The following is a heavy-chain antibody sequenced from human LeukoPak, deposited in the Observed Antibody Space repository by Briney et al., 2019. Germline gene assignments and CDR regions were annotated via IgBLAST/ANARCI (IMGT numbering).Heavy chain of an antibody. J-gene: IGHJ3*02. V-gene: IGHV4-38-2*01. CDR1: GYSISSGYY. D-gene: IGHD3-22*01. Sequence: SETLSLTCAVSGYSISSGYYWGWIRQPPGKGLEWIGNIYHSGSPYYNPSLKSRVTISVDTSKNQFSLKVSSVTVADTAVYYCARVQRSYDSSGYLRPYAFDIWGQGTMVTVSS. CDR2: IYHSGSP. CDR3: ARVQRSYDSSGYLRPYAFDI.